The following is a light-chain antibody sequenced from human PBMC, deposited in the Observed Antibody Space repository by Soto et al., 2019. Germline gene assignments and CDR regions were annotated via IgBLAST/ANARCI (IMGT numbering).Light chain of an antibody. CDR3: QQYNDYQYT. Sequence: DIQMTQSPSTLSASVGDRVTITCRASQSITTWLAWYQQKPGKAPKLLLYNATNLQSGVPSRFSGSGSGTEFSLTISSLQPEDFAIYYCQQYNDYQYTFGQGTKLEIK. J-gene: IGKJ2*01. V-gene: IGKV1-5*03. CDR1: QSITTW. CDR2: NAT.